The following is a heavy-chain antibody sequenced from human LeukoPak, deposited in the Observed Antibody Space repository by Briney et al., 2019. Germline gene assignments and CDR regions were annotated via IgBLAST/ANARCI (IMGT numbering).Heavy chain of an antibody. J-gene: IGHJ5*01. CDR1: GDSIGSYY. Sequence: SETLSLTCSVSGDSIGSYYWTWLRQSPGKGLEWFGYIYYGGSDHHSPPHKSRVSISVDTSNNQFSLQLRSVSAADTAIYYCARGRARDGSYPWFDSWGQGTLVTVSS. D-gene: IGHD3-16*02. CDR2: IYYGGSD. CDR3: ARGRARDGSYPWFDS. V-gene: IGHV4-59*01.